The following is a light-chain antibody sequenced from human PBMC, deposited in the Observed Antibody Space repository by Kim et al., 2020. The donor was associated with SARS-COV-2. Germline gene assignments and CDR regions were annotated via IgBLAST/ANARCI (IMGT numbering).Light chain of an antibody. V-gene: IGKV1-5*03. CDR1: QSISSW. CDR3: QQYSNYPFT. Sequence: DIQMTQSPSTLSASVGDRVTITCRASQSISSWLAWYQQKPGKAPKVLIYKASSLASGVPSRFSGSGSGTEFTLTISSLQPDDFATYYCQQYSNYPFTFGQGTKLEIK. J-gene: IGKJ2*01. CDR2: KAS.